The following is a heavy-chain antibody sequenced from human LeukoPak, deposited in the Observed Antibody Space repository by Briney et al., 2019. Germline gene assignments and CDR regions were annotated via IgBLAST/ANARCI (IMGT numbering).Heavy chain of an antibody. D-gene: IGHD2-2*01. CDR1: GFTFSSHG. CDR3: AHGAMYQLDY. J-gene: IGHJ4*02. Sequence: SGGSLRLSCAASGFTFSSHGMSWVRQAPGKVLEWVSGIIGGGGSTYYADSVKGRFTISGDNSRNTLFLQMNSLRAEDTAVYYCAHGAMYQLDYWGQGTLVTVSS. CDR2: IIGGGGST. V-gene: IGHV3-23*01.